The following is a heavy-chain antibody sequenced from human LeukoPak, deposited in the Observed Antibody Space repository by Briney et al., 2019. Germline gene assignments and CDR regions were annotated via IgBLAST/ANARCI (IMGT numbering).Heavy chain of an antibody. CDR1: GFTFSDYY. D-gene: IGHD2-2*01. J-gene: IGHJ3*02. CDR2: ISSSGSTI. Sequence: GGSLRLSCAASGFTFSDYYMSWIRQAPGKGLEWVSYISSSGSTIYYADSVKGRFTISRDNAKNSLYLQINSLRAEDTAVYYCARPKIVVVPAARDAFDIWGQGTMVTVSS. V-gene: IGHV3-11*01. CDR3: ARPKIVVVPAARDAFDI.